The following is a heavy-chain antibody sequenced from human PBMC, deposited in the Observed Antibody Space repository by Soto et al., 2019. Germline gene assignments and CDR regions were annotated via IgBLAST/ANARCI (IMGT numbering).Heavy chain of an antibody. CDR1: GFTFTNYW. Sequence: EVQVVESGGGLVQPGGSLRLSCAASGFTFTNYWMDWVRQAPGKGLVWVSRISSDETRTTYADSVKGRFTISRDNAKNTEYLQMNNLRSEDTAVYYCARALRCVGGANCYAPIDCWGKGTLVTVSS. D-gene: IGHD2-21*01. CDR3: ARALRCVGGANCYAPIDC. V-gene: IGHV3-74*01. J-gene: IGHJ4*02. CDR2: ISSDETRT.